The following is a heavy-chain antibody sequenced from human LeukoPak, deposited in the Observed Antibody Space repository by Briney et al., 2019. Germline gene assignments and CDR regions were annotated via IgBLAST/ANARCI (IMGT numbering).Heavy chain of an antibody. CDR1: GFTFSSYE. CDR3: AQSEGYSYGKFDY. D-gene: IGHD5-18*01. J-gene: IGHJ4*02. V-gene: IGHV3-30*04. CDR2: ISYDGSNK. Sequence: GGSLRLSCAASGFTFSSYEMNWVRQAPGKGLEWVAVISYDGSNKYYADSVKSRFTISRDNSKNTLYLQMNSLRAEDTAVYYCAQSEGYSYGKFDYWGQGTLVTVSS.